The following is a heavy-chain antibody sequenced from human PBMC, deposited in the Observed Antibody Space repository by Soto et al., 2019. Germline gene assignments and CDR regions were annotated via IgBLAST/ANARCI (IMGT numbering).Heavy chain of an antibody. D-gene: IGHD2-2*02. CDR1: GFTFSSYA. CDR3: AKSSCSSTSCYMDYYGMDV. V-gene: IGHV3-23*01. J-gene: IGHJ6*02. CDR2: ISGSGGST. Sequence: GSLRLSCAASGFTFSSYAMSWVRQAPGKGLEWVSAISGSGGSTYYADSVKGRFTISRDNSKNTLYLQMNSLRAEDTAVYYCAKSSCSSTSCYMDYYGMDVWGQGTTVT.